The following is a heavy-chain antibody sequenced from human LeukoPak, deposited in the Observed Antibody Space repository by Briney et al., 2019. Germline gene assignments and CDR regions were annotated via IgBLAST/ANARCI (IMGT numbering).Heavy chain of an antibody. CDR3: ARLYPTCQLLWFGELCPPDDY. V-gene: IGHV1-18*01. CDR2: ISAYNGNT. CDR1: GGTFSSYA. D-gene: IGHD3-10*01. J-gene: IGHJ4*02. Sequence: GSSVKVSCKASGGTFSSYAISWVRQAPGQGLEWMGWISAYNGNTNYAQKLQGRVTMTTDTSTSTAYMELRSLRSDDTAVYYCARLYPTCQLLWFGELCPPDDYWGQGTLVTVSS.